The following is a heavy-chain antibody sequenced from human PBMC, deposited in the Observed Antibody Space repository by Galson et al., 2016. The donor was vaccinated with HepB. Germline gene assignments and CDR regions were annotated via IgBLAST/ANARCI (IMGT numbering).Heavy chain of an antibody. CDR2: ITSSSDTV. D-gene: IGHD3-16*01. CDR1: GFIFSVYN. CDR3: ARDDYFRLGY. Sequence: SLRLSCAASGFIFSVYNVNWARQAPGKGLEWIAWITSSSDTVYYADSVKGRFTISRDDAKNSLYLEMNSLRDEDTAVYYCARDDYFRLGYWGQGILVTVSS. V-gene: IGHV3-48*02. J-gene: IGHJ4*02.